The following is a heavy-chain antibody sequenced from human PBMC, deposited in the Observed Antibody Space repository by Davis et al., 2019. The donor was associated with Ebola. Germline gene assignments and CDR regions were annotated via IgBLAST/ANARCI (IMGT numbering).Heavy chain of an antibody. J-gene: IGHJ4*02. Sequence: GESLKISCAASGFTFSSYWMSWVRQAPGKGLEWVANIKQDGTEKYYVDSVKGRFTISRDNAKNSLFLQMDSLRAEDTAVYYCATSGRGSSYGSFDYWGQGTLVTVSS. D-gene: IGHD5-18*01. CDR1: GFTFSSYW. CDR3: ATSGRGSSYGSFDY. CDR2: IKQDGTEK. V-gene: IGHV3-7*01.